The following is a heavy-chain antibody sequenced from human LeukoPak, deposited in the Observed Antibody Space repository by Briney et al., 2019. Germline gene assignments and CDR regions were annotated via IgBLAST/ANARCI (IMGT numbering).Heavy chain of an antibody. CDR2: INPNSGGT. J-gene: IGHJ4*02. Sequence: ASVKLSCKASGYTFTGYYMHWVRQAPGQGLEWMGWINPNSGGTNYAQKFQGRVTMTRDTSISTAYMELSRLRSDDTAVYYCARAVRGVVAIDYWGQGTLVTVSS. V-gene: IGHV1-2*02. CDR3: ARAVRGVVAIDY. CDR1: GYTFTGYY. D-gene: IGHD2-15*01.